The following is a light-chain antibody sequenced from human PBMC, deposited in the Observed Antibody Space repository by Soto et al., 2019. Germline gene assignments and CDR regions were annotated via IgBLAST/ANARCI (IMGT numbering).Light chain of an antibody. CDR1: QSISSW. V-gene: IGKV1-5*03. CDR3: QQYNNYSGM. Sequence: DIQMTQSPSTLSASVGDRVTITCRASQSISSWLAWYQQKPGKAPKLLIYKASILQSGVPSRFSGSGSGTEFTLTISSLQPDDFATYYCQQYNNYSGMFGQGTKVEIK. J-gene: IGKJ1*01. CDR2: KAS.